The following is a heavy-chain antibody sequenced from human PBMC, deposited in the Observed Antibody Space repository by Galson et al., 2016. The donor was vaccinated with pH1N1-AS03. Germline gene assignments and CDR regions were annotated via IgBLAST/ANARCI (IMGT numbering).Heavy chain of an antibody. CDR2: MNPSSGNT. CDR1: GYTFTSYD. D-gene: IGHD1-26*01. CDR3: TKKYRANTNGRYAELGY. V-gene: IGHV1-8*01. Sequence: SVKVSCKASGYTFTSYDISWVRQSTGRGLEWMGWMNPSSGNTGYAQKFQGRVTMTRDTSIRTAYMELYNLRSADTAVYHCTKKYRANTNGRYAELGYWGQGTLVTVSS. J-gene: IGHJ4*02.